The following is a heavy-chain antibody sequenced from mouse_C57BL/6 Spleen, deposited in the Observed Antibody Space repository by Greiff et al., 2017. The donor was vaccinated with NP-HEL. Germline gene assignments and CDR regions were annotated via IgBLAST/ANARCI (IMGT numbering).Heavy chain of an antibody. CDR1: GYTFTSYW. D-gene: IGHD2-12*01. Sequence: QVQLQQPGAELVMPGASVKLSCKASGYTFTSYWMHWVKQRPGQGLEWIGEIDPSDSYTNYNQKFKGKSTLTVDKSSSTAYMQLSSLTAEDSAVYYCARLDYSNDRCAMDYWGKGTSVTVSS. J-gene: IGHJ4*01. CDR3: ARLDYSNDRCAMDY. CDR2: IDPSDSYT. V-gene: IGHV1-69*01.